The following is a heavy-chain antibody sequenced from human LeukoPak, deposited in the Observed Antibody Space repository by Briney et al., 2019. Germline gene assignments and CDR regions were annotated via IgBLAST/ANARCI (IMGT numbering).Heavy chain of an antibody. Sequence: SETLSLTCSVSGGSISGYYWSWIRQPPGQRLEWIGYIYSSGSTNYNPSLQSRGTISVDTSMNKFSLRLSSVTAADTAVYYCARFTYTTRPSDVWGKGTTVTVSS. CDR1: GGSISGYY. CDR2: IYSSGST. CDR3: ARFTYTTRPSDV. D-gene: IGHD3-16*01. V-gene: IGHV4-4*09. J-gene: IGHJ6*04.